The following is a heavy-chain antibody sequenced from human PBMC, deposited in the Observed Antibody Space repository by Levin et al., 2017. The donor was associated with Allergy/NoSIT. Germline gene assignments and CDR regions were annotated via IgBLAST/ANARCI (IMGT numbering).Heavy chain of an antibody. CDR2: VSSDGTRK. Sequence: GGSLRLSCVASGFTFNRYAMHWVRQAPGKRLEWVATVSSDGTRKFDADSLKGRFTISRDNSNSTVYLHMDSLRPEDTAVYYCVRDSESSVWPLNRFDPWGQGTLVTVSS. J-gene: IGHJ5*02. CDR1: GFTFNRYA. D-gene: IGHD5/OR15-5a*01. V-gene: IGHV3-30-3*01. CDR3: VRDSESSVWPLNRFDP.